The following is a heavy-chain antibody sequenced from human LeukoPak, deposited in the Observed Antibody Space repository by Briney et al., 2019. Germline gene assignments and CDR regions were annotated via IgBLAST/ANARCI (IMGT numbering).Heavy chain of an antibody. V-gene: IGHV1-2*02. Sequence: ASVKVSCKASGYTFNSYGISWVRQAPGQGLEWMGWINPNSGGTNYAQKFQGRVTMTRDTSISTAYMELSRLRSDDTAVYYCASNLYGSGSFYGRFDYWGQGTLVTVSS. CDR1: GYTFNSYG. CDR3: ASNLYGSGSFYGRFDY. J-gene: IGHJ4*02. D-gene: IGHD3-10*01. CDR2: INPNSGGT.